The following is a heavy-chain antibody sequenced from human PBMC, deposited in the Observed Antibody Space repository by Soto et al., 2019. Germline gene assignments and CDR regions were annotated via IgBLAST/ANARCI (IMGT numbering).Heavy chain of an antibody. CDR1: GGPVSSGSYY. J-gene: IGHJ6*02. CDR3: AREKLYIAAAGIYYYGMDV. D-gene: IGHD6-13*01. V-gene: IGHV4-61*01. Sequence: PSETLSLTCTVSGGPVSSGSYYWSWIRQPPGKGLEWIGYIYYSGSTNYNPSLKSRVTISVDTSKNQFSLKLSSVTAADTAVYYCAREKLYIAAAGIYYYGMDVWGQGTTVTVSS. CDR2: IYYSGST.